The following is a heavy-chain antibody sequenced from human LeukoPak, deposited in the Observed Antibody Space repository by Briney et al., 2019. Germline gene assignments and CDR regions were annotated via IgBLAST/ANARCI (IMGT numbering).Heavy chain of an antibody. Sequence: SVKDSCKASVCTFSSYVFNGVRQAPGQGLEWVGRIIPILGIENYAQKFQGRVTITADRCTSTAYMVLSSLRSEDTAVYYCAEDLPLQKRANAYYYYYGMDVWGQGTTVTVSS. CDR3: AEDLPLQKRANAYYYYYGMDV. CDR2: IIPILGIE. V-gene: IGHV1-69*04. J-gene: IGHJ6*02. D-gene: IGHD5-24*01. CDR1: VCTFSSYV.